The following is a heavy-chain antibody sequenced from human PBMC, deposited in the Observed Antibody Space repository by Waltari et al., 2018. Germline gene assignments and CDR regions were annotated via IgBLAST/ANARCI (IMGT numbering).Heavy chain of an antibody. D-gene: IGHD6-6*01. Sequence: ELHLLESGGGLVQPGGSLRLSCAASGFTFSSYAMSWVRQAQVKGLEWVSAISGSGGSTYYADSVKGRFTISRDNSKNTLYLKMNSLRAEDTAVYYCAKDIPSIAARPYWGQGTLVTVSS. CDR2: ISGSGGST. V-gene: IGHV3-23*01. CDR3: AKDIPSIAARPY. CDR1: GFTFSSYA. J-gene: IGHJ4*02.